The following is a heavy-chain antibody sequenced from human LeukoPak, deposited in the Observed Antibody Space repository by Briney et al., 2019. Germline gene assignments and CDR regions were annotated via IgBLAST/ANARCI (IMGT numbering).Heavy chain of an antibody. D-gene: IGHD6-19*01. J-gene: IGHJ4*02. CDR2: ISSSSSYI. Sequence: GGSLRLSCAASGFTFSSYSMNWVRQAPGKELEWVSSISSSSSYIYYADSVKGRFTISRDNAKNSLYLQMNSLRAEDTAVYYCAREYEGTYSSGWPVDYWGQGTLVTVST. CDR1: GFTFSSYS. CDR3: AREYEGTYSSGWPVDY. V-gene: IGHV3-21*04.